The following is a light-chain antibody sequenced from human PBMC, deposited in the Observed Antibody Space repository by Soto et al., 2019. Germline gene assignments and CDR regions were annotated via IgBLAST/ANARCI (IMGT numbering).Light chain of an antibody. CDR2: EVS. CDR1: SSDVGGYNY. Sequence: QSALTQPASVSGSPGQSITISCTGTSSDVGGYNYVSWYQQHPGKAPKLMIYEVSNRPSGVSNRFSGSKSGNTASLTISGLQAEDGTDYYCFSYTSSGTYVFGTGTKVTVL. J-gene: IGLJ1*01. V-gene: IGLV2-14*01. CDR3: FSYTSSGTYV.